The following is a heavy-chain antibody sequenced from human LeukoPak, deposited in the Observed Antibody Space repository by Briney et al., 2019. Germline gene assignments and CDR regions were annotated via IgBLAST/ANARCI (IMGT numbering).Heavy chain of an antibody. CDR3: ARLYYYDSSGYPDFDY. CDR1: GFTFSSYA. Sequence: PGGSLRLSCAASGFTFSSYAMSWVRQAPGKGLEWVSAISGSGGSTYYADSVKGRFTISRDNSKNTLYLQMNSLRAEDTAVYYCARLYYYDSSGYPDFDYWGQGTLVTVSS. V-gene: IGHV3-23*01. J-gene: IGHJ4*02. CDR2: ISGSGGST. D-gene: IGHD3-22*01.